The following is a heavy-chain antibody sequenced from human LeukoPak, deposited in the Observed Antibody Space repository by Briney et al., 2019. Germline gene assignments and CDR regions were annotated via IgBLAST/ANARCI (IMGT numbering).Heavy chain of an antibody. V-gene: IGHV3-21*01. Sequence: PGGSLRLSCAASGFTFSDYFMNWVRQAPGKGLEYVSSISGSSRHIYYADSVKGRFTISRDNTKSSLYLQMNSLRVEDMAVYYCARGYCGGDCYGDWGQGTLVTVSS. D-gene: IGHD2-21*02. J-gene: IGHJ1*01. CDR3: ARGYCGGDCYGD. CDR1: GFTFSDYF. CDR2: ISGSSRHI.